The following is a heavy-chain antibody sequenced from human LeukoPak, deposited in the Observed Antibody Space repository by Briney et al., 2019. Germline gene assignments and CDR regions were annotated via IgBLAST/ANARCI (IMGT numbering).Heavy chain of an antibody. Sequence: GGSLRLSCAASGFTVSNNYMSWVRQAPGRGLEWVSLIYSGGSTYYADSVRGRFTISRDNSKNTLYLQMNSLRAEDTAVYYCARDAGHDPGYFDYWGQGTLVTVSS. V-gene: IGHV3-66*01. CDR3: ARDAGHDPGYFDY. CDR2: IYSGGST. J-gene: IGHJ4*02. CDR1: GFTVSNNY.